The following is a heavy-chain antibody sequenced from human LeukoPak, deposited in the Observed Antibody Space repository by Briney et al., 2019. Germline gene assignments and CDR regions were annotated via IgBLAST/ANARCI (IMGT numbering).Heavy chain of an antibody. CDR2: IYNSGNT. J-gene: IGHJ4*02. Sequence: SGTLSLTCAVSGVSISNFYWSWIRQPAGKALEWIGRIYNSGNTNYNPSLKSRVTMSLDTSKNQLYLNLRYVTAADTAIYYCVRKDGDYWGQGTLVTVSS. CDR1: GVSISNFY. CDR3: VRKDGDY. V-gene: IGHV4-4*07.